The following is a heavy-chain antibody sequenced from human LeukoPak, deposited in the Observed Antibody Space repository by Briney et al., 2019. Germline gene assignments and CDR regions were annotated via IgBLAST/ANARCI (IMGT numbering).Heavy chain of an antibody. D-gene: IGHD3-10*01. CDR3: ARFPFRPPFYGMDV. CDR2: INPSSGDT. Sequence: ASVTVSCEASGYTFTGHYIHWVRQAPGQGLEWLGWINPSSGDTNYAQKFQARVTMTRDMSIDTAYVEVRGLRSDDTAVYYCARFPFRPPFYGMDVWGQGTTVTVSS. CDR1: GYTFTGHY. V-gene: IGHV1-2*02. J-gene: IGHJ6*02.